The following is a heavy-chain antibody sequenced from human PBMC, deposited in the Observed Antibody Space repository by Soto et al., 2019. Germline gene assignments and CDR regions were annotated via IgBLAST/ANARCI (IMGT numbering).Heavy chain of an antibody. Sequence: GGSLRLACAASGFTFSNFAMNWVRQAPGKGLEWVSGISDSGDRTYYADSVKGRFTISRDNSKNTLYLQMNSLRAEDTAVYYCANWFYYDSSGYENYFDYWGQRTLVTGSS. CDR2: ISDSGDRT. J-gene: IGHJ4*02. CDR1: GFTFSNFA. V-gene: IGHV3-23*01. D-gene: IGHD3-22*01. CDR3: ANWFYYDSSGYENYFDY.